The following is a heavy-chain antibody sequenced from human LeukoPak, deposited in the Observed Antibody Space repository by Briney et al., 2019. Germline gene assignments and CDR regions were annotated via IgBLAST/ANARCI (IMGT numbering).Heavy chain of an antibody. V-gene: IGHV4-59*08. D-gene: IGHD4-17*01. CDR1: GGSIGSYY. CDR2: IYYSGST. CDR3: ARLRGVTTAYYFDC. Sequence: SETLSLTCTVSGGSIGSYYWSWIRQPPGKGLEWIGYIYYSGSTNYNPSLKSRVTISVDTSKNQFSLKLSSVTAADTAVYYCARLRGVTTAYYFDCWGQGTLVTVSS. J-gene: IGHJ4*02.